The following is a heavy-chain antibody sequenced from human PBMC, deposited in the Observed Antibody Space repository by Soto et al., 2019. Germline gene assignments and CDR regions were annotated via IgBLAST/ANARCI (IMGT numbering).Heavy chain of an antibody. CDR1: GFTFSAYW. CDR3: ARFASGKSASP. CDR2: IKYDGSEE. V-gene: IGHV3-7*05. Sequence: EVLVVESGGGLVQSGGSLRLSCAGSGFTFSAYWMSWARPAPGKGLEWVAIIKYDGSEEYYVDSVRGRFTISRDNAMNSLHLQMNSLRADDTAVYYCARFASGKSASPWGQGTLVTVSS. D-gene: IGHD5-12*01. J-gene: IGHJ1*01.